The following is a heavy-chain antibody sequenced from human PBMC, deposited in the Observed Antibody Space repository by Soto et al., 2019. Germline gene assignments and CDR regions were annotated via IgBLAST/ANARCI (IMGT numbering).Heavy chain of an antibody. CDR3: ASRDPGTSVDY. Sequence: QVRLQESGPGLVKPSGTLSLTCAVSGGSFTSNNWWTWVRQPPGQGLEWIGEIYRTGSTNYNPSLKSRFTISLDKSEKQISLKVTSLTAADTAVYYCASRDPGTSVDYWGQGTLVTVSS. D-gene: IGHD1-7*01. CDR2: IYRTGST. V-gene: IGHV4-4*02. CDR1: GGSFTSNNW. J-gene: IGHJ4*02.